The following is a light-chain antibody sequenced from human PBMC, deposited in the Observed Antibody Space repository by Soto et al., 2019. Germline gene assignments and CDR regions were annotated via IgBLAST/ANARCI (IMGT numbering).Light chain of an antibody. Sequence: DIKMTQSPSTLSGSVGDRVTITCRASQTISSWLAWYQQKPGKVPNLLIYAASTLQSGVPSRFSGSGSGTDFTLTISSLEPEDFAVYYCQQRSNWPPLTFGGGTKVDIK. CDR2: AAS. CDR1: QTISSW. V-gene: IGKV1-5*01. J-gene: IGKJ4*01. CDR3: QQRSNWPPLT.